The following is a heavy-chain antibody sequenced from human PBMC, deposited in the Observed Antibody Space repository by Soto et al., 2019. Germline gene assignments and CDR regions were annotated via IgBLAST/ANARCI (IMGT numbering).Heavy chain of an antibody. J-gene: IGHJ4*02. CDR3: ARRRQGFLESHDFDY. CDR1: GFPLTISGEC. V-gene: IGHV2-5*02. Sequence: QITLKESGPTLVKPTETLPLTCSLSGFPLTISGECVCWIRQPPGKALEWLALIYWDDDKRYSPSMNSRLTITHDTSKNQVVHTMTNVGPVDTGSYSCARRRQGFLESHDFDYWGQGTLVTGAS. D-gene: IGHD3-3*01. CDR2: IYWDDDK.